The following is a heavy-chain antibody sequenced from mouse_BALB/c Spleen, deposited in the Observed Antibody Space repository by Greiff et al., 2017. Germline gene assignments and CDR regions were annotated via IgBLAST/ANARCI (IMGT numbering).Heavy chain of an antibody. Sequence: EVQLQESGGGLVKPGGSLKLSCAASGFTFSSYAMSWVRQTPEKRLEWVASISSGGSTYYPDSVKGRFTISRDNARNILYLQMSSLRSEDTAMYYCAREYGNYPYWYFDVWGAGTTVTVSS. D-gene: IGHD2-10*02. CDR3: AREYGNYPYWYFDV. CDR1: GFTFSSYA. CDR2: ISSGGST. V-gene: IGHV5-6-5*01. J-gene: IGHJ1*01.